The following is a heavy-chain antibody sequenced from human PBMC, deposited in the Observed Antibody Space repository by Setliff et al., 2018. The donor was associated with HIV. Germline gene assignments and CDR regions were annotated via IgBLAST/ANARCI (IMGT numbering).Heavy chain of an antibody. Sequence: SETLSLTCTVSGGSVSTGNYYWNWIRLPPGKGLEWIGYIFYSGSTNYNPSLKSRVTISVDTSKNQFSLRLNSVTAADTAVYYCARDHIVVVPAAISYYSYGMDVWGQGTTVTVSS. V-gene: IGHV4-61*01. CDR1: GGSVSTGNYY. CDR3: ARDHIVVVPAAISYYSYGMDV. D-gene: IGHD2-2*01. CDR2: IFYSGST. J-gene: IGHJ6*02.